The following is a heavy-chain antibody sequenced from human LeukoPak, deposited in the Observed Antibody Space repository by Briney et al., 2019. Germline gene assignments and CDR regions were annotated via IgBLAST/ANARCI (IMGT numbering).Heavy chain of an antibody. J-gene: IGHJ4*02. CDR2: INHSGST. D-gene: IGHD5-18*01. CDR1: GGSFSGYY. V-gene: IGHV4-34*01. CDR3: ARHEDTAMVVSPFDF. Sequence: SETLSLTRAVYGGSFSGYYWSWSRQPPGKGLDWIGEINHSGSTNYNPSLKRRAIISVDTSKNQFSLKLSSVTAADTAVYYCARHEDTAMVVSPFDFWGQGTLVTVSS.